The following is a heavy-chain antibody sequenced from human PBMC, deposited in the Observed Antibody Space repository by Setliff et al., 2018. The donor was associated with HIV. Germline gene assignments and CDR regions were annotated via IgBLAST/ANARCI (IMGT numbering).Heavy chain of an antibody. Sequence: GASVKVSCKASGYTFRNFAISWVRQAPGQGLEWMGWISGYNDNTNYAQKFQGRVTMTTDTTSSTSYMELRSLTSADTAVYYCARVTSAHPTYYYYYMDVWGKGTTVTVSS. CDR1: GYTFRNFA. D-gene: IGHD6-25*01. CDR3: ARVTSAHPTYYYYYMDV. J-gene: IGHJ6*03. CDR2: ISGYNDNT. V-gene: IGHV1-18*01.